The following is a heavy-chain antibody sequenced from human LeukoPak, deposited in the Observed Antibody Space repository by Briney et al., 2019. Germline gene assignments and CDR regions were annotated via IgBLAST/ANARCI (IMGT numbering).Heavy chain of an antibody. D-gene: IGHD3-10*01. Sequence: GGSLRLSCAASGFTFSSYSMNWVRQAPGKGLEWVSSISSSSSYIYYADSVKGRFTISRDNSKNTLYLQMNSLRAEDAAVYYCAKDQEPYYYGSGTDAFDIWGQGTMVTVSS. J-gene: IGHJ3*02. CDR3: AKDQEPYYYGSGTDAFDI. CDR2: ISSSSSYI. CDR1: GFTFSSYS. V-gene: IGHV3-21*04.